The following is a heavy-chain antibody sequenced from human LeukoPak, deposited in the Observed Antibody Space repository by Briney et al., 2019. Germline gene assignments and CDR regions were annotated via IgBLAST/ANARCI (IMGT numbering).Heavy chain of an antibody. CDR2: INTDGSST. Sequence: GGSLRLSCAASGFTFSSYWMHWVRQAPGKGLVWVSRINTDGSSTSYADSVKGRFTISRDNAKNTLYLQMNSLRAEDTAVYYCARDGSYYYFDYWGQGTLVTVSS. CDR3: ARDGSYYYFDY. D-gene: IGHD1-26*01. CDR1: GFTFSSYW. V-gene: IGHV3-74*01. J-gene: IGHJ4*02.